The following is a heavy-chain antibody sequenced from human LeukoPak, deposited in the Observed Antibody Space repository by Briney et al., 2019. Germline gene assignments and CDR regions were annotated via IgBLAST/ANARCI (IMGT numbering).Heavy chain of an antibody. D-gene: IGHD3-22*01. CDR3: ARGRRYSDSSNCYFDY. V-gene: IGHV4-39*01. J-gene: IGHJ4*02. CDR2: IFCSGST. CDR1: GGSITSSSN. Sequence: PSETLSLTCTVSGGSITSSSNWGWIRQPPGKGLDWIGSIFCSGSTYYEPSPKSRVTISVDTSKNQFSLKLSSVTAADTAVYYCARGRRYSDSSNCYFDYWGQGTLVTVSS.